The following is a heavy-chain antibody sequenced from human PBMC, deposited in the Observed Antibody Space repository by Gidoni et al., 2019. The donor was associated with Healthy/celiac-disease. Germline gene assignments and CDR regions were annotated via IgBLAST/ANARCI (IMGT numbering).Heavy chain of an antibody. V-gene: IGHV1-69*01. CDR1: GGTFSSYA. CDR3: ARDYGDLPGLGYYGMDV. D-gene: IGHD4-17*01. J-gene: IGHJ6*02. Sequence: QVQLVQSGAEVKKPGSSVKVSCKASGGTFSSYAISWVRQAPGQGLEWMGGIIPIFGTANYAQKFQGRVTITADESTSTAYMELSSLRSEDTAVYYCARDYGDLPGLGYYGMDVWGQGTTVTVSS. CDR2: IIPIFGTA.